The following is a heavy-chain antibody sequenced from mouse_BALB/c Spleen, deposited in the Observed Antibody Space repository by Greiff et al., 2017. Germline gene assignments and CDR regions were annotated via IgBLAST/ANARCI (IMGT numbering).Heavy chain of an antibody. V-gene: IGHV2-9*02. D-gene: IGHD2-13*01. CDR2: IWAGGST. CDR1: GFSLTSYG. CDR3: ARGDGDYRWAMDD. J-gene: IGHJ4*01. Sequence: VQLVESGPGLVAPSQSLSITCTVSGFSLTSYGVHWVRQPPGKGLEWLGVIWAGGSTNYNSALMSRLSISKDNSKSQVFLKMNSLQTDDTAMYYCARGDGDYRWAMDDWGQGTSVTVSS.